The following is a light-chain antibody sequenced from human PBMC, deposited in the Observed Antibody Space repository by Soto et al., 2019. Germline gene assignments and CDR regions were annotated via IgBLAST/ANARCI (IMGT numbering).Light chain of an antibody. CDR2: DVN. Sequence: QSALTQPPSASGSPGQSVTISCTGTSSDVGVYNYVSWYQQHPGKAPKLMIYDVNKRPSGVPDRFSGSKSGNTASLTVSGLQAEDEADYYCISYAGSSIWVFGGGTKLTVL. CDR3: ISYAGSSIWV. J-gene: IGLJ3*02. V-gene: IGLV2-8*01. CDR1: SSDVGVYNY.